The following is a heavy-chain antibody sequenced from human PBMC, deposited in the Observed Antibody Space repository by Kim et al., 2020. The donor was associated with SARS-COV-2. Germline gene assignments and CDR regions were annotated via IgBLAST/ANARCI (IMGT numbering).Heavy chain of an antibody. J-gene: IGHJ4*02. CDR2: IWYDGSNK. D-gene: IGHD3-10*01. CDR3: AKAPVLLWFGESEVGYFDY. V-gene: IGHV3-33*06. CDR1: GFTFSSYA. Sequence: GGSLRLSCAASGFTFSSYAMHWVRQAPGKGLEWVAVIWYDGSNKYYADSVKGRFTISRDNSKNTLYLQMNSLRAEDTAVYYCAKAPVLLWFGESEVGYFDYWGQGTLVTVSS.